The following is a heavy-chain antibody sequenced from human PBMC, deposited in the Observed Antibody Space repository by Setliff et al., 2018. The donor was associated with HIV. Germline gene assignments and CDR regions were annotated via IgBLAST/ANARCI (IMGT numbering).Heavy chain of an antibody. D-gene: IGHD3-22*01. CDR2: IYHTGRT. Sequence: SETLSLTCSVSGGSIDNNKYYWTWIRQPPGKGLEWTGSIYHTGRTYYNRSLASRLTISIDTSKNQFSLKLTYVTAADTAMYYCASRIYYYDESRVLREEGFVPWGQGTRVTVSS. CDR1: GGSIDNNKYY. CDR3: ASRIYYYDESRVLREEGFVP. J-gene: IGHJ5*02. V-gene: IGHV4-39*01.